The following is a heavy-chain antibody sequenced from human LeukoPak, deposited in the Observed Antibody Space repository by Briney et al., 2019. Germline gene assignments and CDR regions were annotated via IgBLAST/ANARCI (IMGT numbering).Heavy chain of an antibody. CDR3: ARGGPSELDP. CDR1: GGSISSSSYY. Sequence: PSETLSLTCTVSGGSISSSSYYWGWIRRPPGKGLEWIGKISRSGNTNYNPSLKSRVTISVDTAKNQFSLKLSSVTAADTAVYYCARGGPSELDPWGQGTLVTVSS. D-gene: IGHD1-14*01. J-gene: IGHJ5*02. V-gene: IGHV4-39*07. CDR2: ISRSGNT.